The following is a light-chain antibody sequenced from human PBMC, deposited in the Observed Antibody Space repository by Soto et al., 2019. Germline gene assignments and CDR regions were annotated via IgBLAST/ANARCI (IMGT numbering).Light chain of an antibody. Sequence: DIQMTQSPSSLSASVGDRVTITCRASQGVSTYLLWYQQTQGRAPKLLIYSASNLVSGVPSRFSGRGSGTNFKLTISSLQPEDFATDYCQQSYRTPHTFGKGTKLETK. CDR2: SAS. CDR3: QQSYRTPHT. CDR1: QGVSTY. V-gene: IGKV1-39*01. J-gene: IGKJ2*01.